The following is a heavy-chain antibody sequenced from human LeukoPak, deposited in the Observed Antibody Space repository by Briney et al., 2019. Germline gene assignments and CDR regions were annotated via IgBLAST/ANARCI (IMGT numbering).Heavy chain of an antibody. V-gene: IGHV3-74*01. Sequence: GGSLTLSCAASGFTFSNYWMHWVRQAPGKGLVWVSRINSNGSSTNYADSVKGRLTISRDNAKNTLYLQMSSLRAEDTAVYYCAKGGATICDNWGQGTLVTVSS. D-gene: IGHD5-12*01. CDR3: AKGGATICDN. J-gene: IGHJ4*02. CDR1: GFTFSNYW. CDR2: INSNGSST.